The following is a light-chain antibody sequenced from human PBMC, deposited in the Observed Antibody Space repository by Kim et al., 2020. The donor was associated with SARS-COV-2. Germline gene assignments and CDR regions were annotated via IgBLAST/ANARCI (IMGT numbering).Light chain of an antibody. CDR2: DAS. J-gene: IGKJ2*01. Sequence: PGEGATLSCRASQSVSSSNLAWYQQKPGQAPRLLIYDASKRATDIPARFSGSGSGTDFTLTISSLEPEAFAVYYCQQRSNWPPYTFGQGTKL. CDR3: QQRSNWPPYT. CDR1: QSVSSSN. V-gene: IGKV3-11*01.